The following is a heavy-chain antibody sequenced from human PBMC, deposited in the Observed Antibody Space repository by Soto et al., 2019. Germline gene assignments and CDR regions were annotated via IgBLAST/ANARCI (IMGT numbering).Heavy chain of an antibody. CDR1: GFTFDDYT. Sequence: GGSLRLSCAASGFTFDDYTMRWVRQAPGKGLGWVSLISWDGGSTYYADSVKGRFTISRDNSKNSLYLQMNSLRTEDTALYYCAKDFCSGGSCYSGPLDYWGQGTLVTVSS. J-gene: IGHJ4*02. CDR2: ISWDGGST. CDR3: AKDFCSGGSCYSGPLDY. D-gene: IGHD2-15*01. V-gene: IGHV3-43*01.